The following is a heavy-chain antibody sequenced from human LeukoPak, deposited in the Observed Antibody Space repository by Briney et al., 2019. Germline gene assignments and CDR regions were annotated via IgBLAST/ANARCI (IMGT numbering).Heavy chain of an antibody. J-gene: IGHJ4*02. D-gene: IGHD5-12*01. CDR3: ARGDDYKSTLFDY. Sequence: SGTLSLTCGVSGGSISGTNWWSWVRQPPGQGLEWIGYISSGGSTNYNPSLKSRVTISIDTSKNQFSLKLTSATAADTAIYYCARGDDYKSTLFDYWGQGTLVTVSS. V-gene: IGHV4-4*02. CDR1: GGSISGTNW. CDR2: ISSGGST.